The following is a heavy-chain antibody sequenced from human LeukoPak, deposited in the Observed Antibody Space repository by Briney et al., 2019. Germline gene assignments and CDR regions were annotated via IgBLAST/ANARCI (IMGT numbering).Heavy chain of an antibody. J-gene: IGHJ4*02. Sequence: GASVTVSFKASGYTFTSYYMHWVRQAPGQGLEWMGIINPSGGSTSYAQKFQGRVTMTRDTSISTAYMELSRLRSDDTAVYYCARDYYDSSGYYYGRTMFDYWGQGTLVTVSS. CDR3: ARDYYDSSGYYYGRTMFDY. V-gene: IGHV1-46*01. D-gene: IGHD3-22*01. CDR2: INPSGGST. CDR1: GYTFTSYY.